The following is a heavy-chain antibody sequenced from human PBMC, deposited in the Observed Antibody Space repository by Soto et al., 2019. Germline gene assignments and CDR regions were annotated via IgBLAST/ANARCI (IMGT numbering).Heavy chain of an antibody. V-gene: IGHV4-34*01. CDR2: TSESGIT. CDR1: GGSFSGYY. CDR3: ARITGTQDY. Sequence: QVQLQQWGAGLLKPSETLSLTCAVYGGSFSGYYWTWIRQPPGKGLEWIGETSESGITNYNPSLKTRLVMSLDTSENQFSLKLSSVTAADTAVYYCARITGTQDYWGQGTLVTVSS. D-gene: IGHD1-1*01. J-gene: IGHJ4*02.